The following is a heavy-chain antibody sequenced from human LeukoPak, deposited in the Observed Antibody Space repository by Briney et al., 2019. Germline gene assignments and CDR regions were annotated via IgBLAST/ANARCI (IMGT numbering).Heavy chain of an antibody. Sequence: GKSLRLSCAASGFTVSSYAMHWVRQPIGKGLEWVSALGIAGDTFYPGSVKGRFTISRENARNSLYLQMNSLRAEDTAMYYCARQMQSHGNFDSWGQGTLVTVSS. V-gene: IGHV3-13*01. CDR3: ARQMQSHGNFDS. CDR2: LGIAGDT. J-gene: IGHJ4*02. D-gene: IGHD1-26*01. CDR1: GFTVSSYA.